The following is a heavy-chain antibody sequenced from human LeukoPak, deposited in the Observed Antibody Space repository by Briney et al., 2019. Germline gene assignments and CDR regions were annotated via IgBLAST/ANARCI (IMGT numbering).Heavy chain of an antibody. CDR1: GGSISSSSDY. J-gene: IGHJ3*02. CDR3: ARERDDDPFDI. CDR2: IFYSGST. Sequence: SETLSLTCTVSGGSISSSSDYWGWIRQPPGKGLEWIGSIFYSGSTYYNPSLKSRVTMSVDTSKNQFSLNLRSVTAADTAVYFCARERDDDPFDIWGQGTLVIVSS. V-gene: IGHV4-39*02. D-gene: IGHD1-1*01.